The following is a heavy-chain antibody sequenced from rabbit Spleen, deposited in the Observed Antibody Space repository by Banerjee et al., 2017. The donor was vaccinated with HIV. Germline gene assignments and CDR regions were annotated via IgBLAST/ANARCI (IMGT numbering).Heavy chain of an antibody. CDR3: VREVAGDADYGPYYLNL. CDR2: IDPVFGIT. D-gene: IGHD4-1*01. CDR1: GFDFSSYG. V-gene: IGHV1S47*01. J-gene: IGHJ4*01. Sequence: QEQVVESGGGLVQPGGSLKLSCKASGFDFSSYGVSWVRQVQGKGLEWIGYIDPVFGITYYANWVNGRFTISRDNAQNTLFLRLNSLTAADTATYFYVREVAGDADYGPYYLNLWGQGALVTVS.